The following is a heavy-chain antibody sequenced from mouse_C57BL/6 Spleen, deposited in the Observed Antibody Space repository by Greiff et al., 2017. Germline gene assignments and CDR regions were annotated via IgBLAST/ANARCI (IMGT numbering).Heavy chain of an antibody. D-gene: IGHD1-1*01. Sequence: EVQLQQSGPELVKPGASVKMSCKASGYTFTDYNMHWVKQSHGKSLEWIGYINPNNGGPSYNQKFKGKATLTVNKSSSTAYMELLSLTSEDSAVYYCASRPYYGSSYWYFDVWGTGTTVTDSS. J-gene: IGHJ1*03. CDR2: INPNNGGP. CDR1: GYTFTDYN. CDR3: ASRPYYGSSYWYFDV. V-gene: IGHV1-22*01.